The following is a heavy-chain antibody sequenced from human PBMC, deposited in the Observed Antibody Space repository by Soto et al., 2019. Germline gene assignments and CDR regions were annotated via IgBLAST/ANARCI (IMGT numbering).Heavy chain of an antibody. V-gene: IGHV3-48*03. D-gene: IGHD3-22*01. CDR2: ISSSGSTI. Sequence: GGSLRLSCVDSAFTLGSYHMDWVRQAPGKGLEWVSYISSSGSTIYYADSVKGRFTISRDNAKNSLYLQMNSLRAEDTAVYYCARGVYYYDSSGYYSDYYGMDVWGQGTTVTVSS. CDR1: AFTLGSYH. CDR3: ARGVYYYDSSGYYSDYYGMDV. J-gene: IGHJ6*02.